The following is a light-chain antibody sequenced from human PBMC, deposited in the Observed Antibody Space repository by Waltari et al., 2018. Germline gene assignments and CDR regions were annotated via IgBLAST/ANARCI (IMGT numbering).Light chain of an antibody. V-gene: IGKV1-5*01. CDR3: QQYSTNSLWT. CDR1: QSISNY. Sequence: DIQMTQSPSTLSASVGDRVTITCRATQSISNYLAWYQQKPGKNPKLLIYDASTLENGVPSRFSGGGSGTEFTLTITSLQPDDFAAYYCQQYSTNSLWTFGQGTKVEL. CDR2: DAS. J-gene: IGKJ1*01.